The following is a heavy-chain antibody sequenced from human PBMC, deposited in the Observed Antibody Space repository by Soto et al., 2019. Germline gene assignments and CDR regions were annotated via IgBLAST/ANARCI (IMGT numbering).Heavy chain of an antibody. D-gene: IGHD3-10*01. V-gene: IGHV4-34*01. CDR2: INHSGST. CDR3: ARHYGSGSLTLNYYYYYGVDV. CDR1: GGSFSGYY. Sequence: KSSETLSLTCAVYGGSFSGYYWSWIRQPPGKGLEWIGEINHSGSTNYNPSLKSRVTISVDTSKNQFSLKLSSVTAADTAVYYCARHYGSGSLTLNYYYYYGVDVWGQGTTVTVSS. J-gene: IGHJ6*02.